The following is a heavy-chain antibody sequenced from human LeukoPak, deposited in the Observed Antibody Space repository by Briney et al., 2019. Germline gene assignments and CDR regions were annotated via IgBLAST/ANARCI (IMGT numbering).Heavy chain of an antibody. CDR2: IYHSGNT. Sequence: SGTLSLTCAVSGGSISRSNWWSWARQPPGKGLEWIGEIYHSGNTKYNPSLKSRVTISMDKSKNQFSLKLYSVTAADTAVYYCATRKLGNDYWGQGTLVTVSS. J-gene: IGHJ4*02. V-gene: IGHV4-4*02. CDR1: GGSISRSNW. CDR3: ATRKLGNDY. D-gene: IGHD7-27*01.